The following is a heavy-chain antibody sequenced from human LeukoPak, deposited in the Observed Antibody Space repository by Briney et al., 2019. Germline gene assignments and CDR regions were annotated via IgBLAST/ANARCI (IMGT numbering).Heavy chain of an antibody. J-gene: IGHJ4*02. CDR1: GYTFTGYY. CDR2: IGPNSGGT. Sequence: GASVKVSCKASGYTFTGYYMHWVRQAPGQGLEWMGWIGPNSGGTDYAQKFQGRVTMTRDTSVSTAYMELSSLKSDDTAVYYCARGNDLSSFGGVVALDYFDYWGQGTLVTVSS. CDR3: ARGNDLSSFGGVVALDYFDY. V-gene: IGHV1-2*02. D-gene: IGHD3-16*02.